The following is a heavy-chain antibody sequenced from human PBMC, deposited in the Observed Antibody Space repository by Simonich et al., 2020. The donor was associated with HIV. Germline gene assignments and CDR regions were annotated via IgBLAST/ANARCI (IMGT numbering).Heavy chain of an antibody. J-gene: IGHJ4*02. D-gene: IGHD3-16*01. CDR2: LSYDVSNK. Sequence: QVQLVEYGGGVVQPGRSLRLSCAASGFTFSSYAMHWVCQAPGKGLEWVAVLSYDVSNKYYADSVKGRFTISRDNSKNPLYLQMNSLRAEDTAVYYCASGGSISSVWADDYWGQGTLVTVSS. V-gene: IGHV3-30*07. CDR1: GFTFSSYA. CDR3: ASGGSISSVWADDY.